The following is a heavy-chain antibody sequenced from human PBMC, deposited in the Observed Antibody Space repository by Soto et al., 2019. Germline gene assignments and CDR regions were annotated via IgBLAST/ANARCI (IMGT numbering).Heavy chain of an antibody. J-gene: IGHJ4*02. CDR3: AKDRYCSATSCQDFGS. CDR1: GFSVTCYA. D-gene: IGHD2-2*01. CDR2: LRGSGIGK. V-gene: IGHV3-23*01. Sequence: GGSLRLSCAASGFSVTCYAMSWLRQAPGKGLEWVSVLRGSGIGKEYADSVKGRFTISRDNSRNTLYLQMTGLRVEDTAVYYCAKDRYCSATSCQDFGSWGQGTLVTVSS.